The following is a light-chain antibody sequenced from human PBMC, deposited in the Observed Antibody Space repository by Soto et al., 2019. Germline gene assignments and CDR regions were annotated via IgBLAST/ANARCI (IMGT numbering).Light chain of an antibody. CDR1: SSDVGDYDY. CDR3: SSYSSRSAHVV. V-gene: IGLV2-14*01. CDR2: EVA. J-gene: IGLJ2*01. Sequence: QSALTQPASVSGSPGQSITISCTGTSSDVGDYDYVSWYQQHPGRVPKLMISEVANRPSGVSHRFSGSKSGNTASLTISGLQAEDEAVYYCSSYSSRSAHVVFGGGTKLTVL.